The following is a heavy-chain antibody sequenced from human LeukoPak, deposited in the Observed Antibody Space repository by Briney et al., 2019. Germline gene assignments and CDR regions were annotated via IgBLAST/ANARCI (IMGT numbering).Heavy chain of an antibody. Sequence: PPETLSLTCTVSGGSISSYYWSWIRQPPGKGLEWIGYIYYSGSTNYNPSLKSRVTISVDTSKNQFSLKLSSVTAADTAVYYCARGRNYYDSSGYYYVTHFDYWGQGTLVTVSS. D-gene: IGHD3-22*01. CDR2: IYYSGST. CDR3: ARGRNYYDSSGYYYVTHFDY. CDR1: GGSISSYY. V-gene: IGHV4-59*01. J-gene: IGHJ4*02.